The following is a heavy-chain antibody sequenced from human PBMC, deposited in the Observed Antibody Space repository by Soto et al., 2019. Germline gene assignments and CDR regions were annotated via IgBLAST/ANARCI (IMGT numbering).Heavy chain of an antibody. Sequence: ASVKVSCKASGISFINHYVHWVRQAPGQGPEWMGVINPAGSVTVYALKLQDRVTVTRDTSTSTVYMELSSLRSEDTAVYYCARGGIFDSSGYYYFSAFDIWGQGTMVTVSS. CDR3: ARGGIFDSSGYYYFSAFDI. V-gene: IGHV1-46*01. D-gene: IGHD3-22*01. CDR2: INPAGSVT. CDR1: GISFINHY. J-gene: IGHJ3*02.